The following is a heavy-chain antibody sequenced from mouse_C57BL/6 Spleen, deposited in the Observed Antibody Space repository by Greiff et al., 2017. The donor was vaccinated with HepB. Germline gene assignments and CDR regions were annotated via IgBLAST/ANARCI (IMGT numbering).Heavy chain of an antibody. CDR2: IYPGSGST. Sequence: QVQLQQSGAELVKPGASVKMSCKASGYTFTSYWITWVKQRPGQGLEWIGDIYPGSGSTNYNEKFKSKATLTVDTSSSTAYMQLSSLTSEDSAVYYCARGGTTGAPFAYWGQGTLVTVAA. D-gene: IGHD1-1*01. J-gene: IGHJ3*01. CDR3: ARGGTTGAPFAY. V-gene: IGHV1-55*01. CDR1: GYTFTSYW.